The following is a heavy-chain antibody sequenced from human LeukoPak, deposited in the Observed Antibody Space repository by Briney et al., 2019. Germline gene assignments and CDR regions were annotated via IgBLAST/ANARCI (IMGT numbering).Heavy chain of an antibody. CDR2: IKTDGSIT. CDR3: ARDPRISTVLTPFDY. D-gene: IGHD4-17*01. J-gene: IGHJ4*02. Sequence: GGSLRLSCAGSGFSLNSYWMHGVRQAPGKGLEWVSGIKTDGSITTYADSVRGRFTISRDNDKNTLYLQMNSLRAEDTAVYYCARDPRISTVLTPFDYWGQGTLVTVSS. CDR1: GFSLNSYW. V-gene: IGHV3-74*01.